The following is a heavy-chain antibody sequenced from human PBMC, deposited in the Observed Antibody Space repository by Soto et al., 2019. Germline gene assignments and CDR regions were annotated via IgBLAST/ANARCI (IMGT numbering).Heavy chain of an antibody. CDR3: ARGRSYCGGDCYSDYFDY. J-gene: IGHJ4*02. V-gene: IGHV4-59*01. D-gene: IGHD2-21*02. CDR2: VYYGGIT. CDR1: GGFSSSYY. Sequence: LSLTCTVSGGFSSSYYWTWIRQPPGEELEWIGFVYYGGITNYNPSLESRVTISVDTSEDQFSLKLNSVTAADTAVYYCARGRSYCGGDCYSDYFDYWGQGTPVTVSS.